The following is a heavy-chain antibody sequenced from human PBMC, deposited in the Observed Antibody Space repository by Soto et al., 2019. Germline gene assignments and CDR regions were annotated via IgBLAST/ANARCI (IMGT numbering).Heavy chain of an antibody. V-gene: IGHV3-49*03. D-gene: IGHD3-3*01. Sequence: GGSLRLSCTASGFTFGDYAMSWFRQAPGKGLEWVGFIRSKAYGGTTEYAASVKGRLTISRDDSKSIAYLQMNSLKTEDTAVYYCTRDLYDFWSGPNYYGMDVWGQGTTVTVSS. CDR1: GFTFGDYA. CDR3: TRDLYDFWSGPNYYGMDV. CDR2: IRSKAYGGTT. J-gene: IGHJ6*02.